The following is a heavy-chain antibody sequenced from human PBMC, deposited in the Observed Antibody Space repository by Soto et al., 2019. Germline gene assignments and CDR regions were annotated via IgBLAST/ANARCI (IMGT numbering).Heavy chain of an antibody. V-gene: IGHV2-5*01. CDR3: AHLLMPDDFWREYWYFHL. Sequence: VSGPTLVNPTQTLTLTCTFSGFSLSTSGVGVGWIRQPPGKALEWLALIYWNDDKRYSPSLKSRLTITKDTSKNQVVLTMTNMDPVDTATYYCAHLLMPDDFWREYWYFHLWGRGTLVSGSS. J-gene: IGHJ2*01. CDR2: IYWNDDK. D-gene: IGHD3-3*01. CDR1: GFSLSTSGVG.